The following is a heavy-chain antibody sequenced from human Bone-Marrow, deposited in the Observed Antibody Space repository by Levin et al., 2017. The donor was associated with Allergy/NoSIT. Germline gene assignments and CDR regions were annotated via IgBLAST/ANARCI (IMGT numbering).Heavy chain of an antibody. CDR1: GFSFDDLA. V-gene: IGHV3-43D*04. Sequence: GGSLRLSCAASGFSFDDLAMHWVRQGPGKGLEWVSVISWDGAITHYADSVKGRFTVSRDNSRKSLFLEMSSLTSEDTALYYCAKGGGTSGYYYIDVWGRGTTVTVSS. CDR2: ISWDGAIT. CDR3: AKGGGTSGYYYIDV. J-gene: IGHJ6*03. D-gene: IGHD3-16*01.